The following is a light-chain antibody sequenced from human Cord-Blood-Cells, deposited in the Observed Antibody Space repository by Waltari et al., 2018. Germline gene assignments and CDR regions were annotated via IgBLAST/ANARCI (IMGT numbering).Light chain of an antibody. Sequence: EIVLTQSPATLSLSPGERATFPCRASQSVSSYLAWYQQKPGQAPRLLIYDASNRATGIPARFSGSGSGTDFTLTISSLEPEDFAVYYCQQRSNWPLTFGRGTKVEIK. V-gene: IGKV3-11*01. J-gene: IGKJ4*01. CDR3: QQRSNWPLT. CDR1: QSVSSY. CDR2: DAS.